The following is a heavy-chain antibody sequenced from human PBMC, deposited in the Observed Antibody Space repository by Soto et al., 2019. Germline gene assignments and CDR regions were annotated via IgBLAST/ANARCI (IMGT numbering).Heavy chain of an antibody. D-gene: IGHD3-9*01. CDR2: ISWNSGNK. V-gene: IGHV3-9*01. CDR1: GFTFDDYA. J-gene: IGHJ6*02. Sequence: EVQLVESGGDLVQPGRSLRLSCAASGFTFDDYAMHWVRQATGKGLEWVSGISWNSGNKGYADSVKGRFTISRDNAKNFLYLEMISLRAEDTALYYCAKEACLVRFFDWLSNGLDVWGQGTAVTVS. CDR3: AKEACLVRFFDWLSNGLDV.